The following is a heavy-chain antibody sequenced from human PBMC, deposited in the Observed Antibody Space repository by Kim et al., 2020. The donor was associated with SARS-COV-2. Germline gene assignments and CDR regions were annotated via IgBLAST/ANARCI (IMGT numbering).Heavy chain of an antibody. J-gene: IGHJ3*02. Sequence: GGSLRLSCAASGSTFSNYWMSWVRQAPGKGLEWVANIKQDGGQEYYMDSVKGRFIISRDNAKNSLYLQMNSLRADDTAVYYCATYSYCSGGICYYHAFNIWGQGTMVTVSS. V-gene: IGHV3-7*01. CDR2: IKQDGGQE. D-gene: IGHD2-15*01. CDR1: GSTFSNYW. CDR3: ATYSYCSGGICYYHAFNI.